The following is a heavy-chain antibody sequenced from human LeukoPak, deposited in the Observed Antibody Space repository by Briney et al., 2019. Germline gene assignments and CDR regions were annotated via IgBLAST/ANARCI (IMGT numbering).Heavy chain of an antibody. J-gene: IGHJ4*02. CDR1: GFTFSSYS. Sequence: GGSLRLSCAASGFTFSSYSMNWVRQAPGKGLEWVSYISSSSNTIYYADSVKGRFTISRDNAKNSLYLQMNSLRAEDTAVYYCARDPPNDYGDSGGGYWGQGTLVTVSS. CDR2: ISSSSNTI. V-gene: IGHV3-48*01. D-gene: IGHD4-17*01. CDR3: ARDPPNDYGDSGGGY.